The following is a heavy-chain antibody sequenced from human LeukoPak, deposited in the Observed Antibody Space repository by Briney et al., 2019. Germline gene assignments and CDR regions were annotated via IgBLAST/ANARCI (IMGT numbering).Heavy chain of an antibody. CDR2: MSPNSGNT. J-gene: IGHJ5*02. D-gene: IGHD3-10*01. CDR1: GYTFTSYD. Sequence: GASVKVSCKASGYTFTSYDINWVRQATGQGLEWMGWMSPNSGNTGYAQKFQGRVTMTRNTSISTAYMELSSLQAEDTAVCYCGRDRGGGWFDPWGQGTLVTVSS. V-gene: IGHV1-8*01. CDR3: GRDRGGGWFDP.